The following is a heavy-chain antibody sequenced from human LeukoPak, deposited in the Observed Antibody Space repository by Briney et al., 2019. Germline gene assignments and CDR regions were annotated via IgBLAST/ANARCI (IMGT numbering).Heavy chain of an antibody. CDR1: GFTFSSYG. V-gene: IGHV3-30*02. Sequence: GGSLRLSCAASGFTFSSYGMHWVRQTPGKGLEWVAFIRYDGSNKYYADSVKGRFTISRDNSKNTLYLQMNSLRAEDTAVYYCARLYGSGSPPGGPDYWGQGTLVTVSS. J-gene: IGHJ4*02. D-gene: IGHD3-10*01. CDR3: ARLYGSGSPPGGPDY. CDR2: IRYDGSNK.